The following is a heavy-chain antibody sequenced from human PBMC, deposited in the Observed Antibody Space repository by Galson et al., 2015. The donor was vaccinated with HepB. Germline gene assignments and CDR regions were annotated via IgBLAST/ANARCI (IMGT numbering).Heavy chain of an antibody. D-gene: IGHD7-27*01. J-gene: IGHJ4*02. V-gene: IGHV3-48*02. CDR1: GFTFSSYS. CDR2: ISDTI. CDR3: VRDYLWAFDY. Sequence: SLRLSCATSGFTFSSYSLNWVRQAPGQGLEWLSYISDTIYYADSVRGRFTISRDNAKNSLYLQMNSLRDEDTAVYYCVRDYLWAFDYWGQGTLVTVSS.